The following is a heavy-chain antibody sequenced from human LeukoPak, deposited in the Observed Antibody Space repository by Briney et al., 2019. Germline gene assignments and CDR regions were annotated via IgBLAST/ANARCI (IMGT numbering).Heavy chain of an antibody. CDR3: ARSSYYYDSFDS. Sequence: SETLSLTCTVSGGSISSCYWHWIRQPPGKGLEWIGYIYYSGSTDYNPSLKSRVTISVDTSKNQFSLYLSSVTAADTAHYYCARSSYYYDSFDSWGQGTLVTVSS. D-gene: IGHD3-22*01. J-gene: IGHJ4*02. CDR1: GGSISSCY. CDR2: IYYSGST. V-gene: IGHV4-59*08.